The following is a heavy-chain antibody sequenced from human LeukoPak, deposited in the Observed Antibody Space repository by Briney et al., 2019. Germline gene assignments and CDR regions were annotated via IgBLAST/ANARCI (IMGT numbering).Heavy chain of an antibody. CDR3: ARDFGDSSSPLWGYNWFDP. V-gene: IGHV3-30*19. Sequence: GGSLRLSCAASGFTFSSYGMHWVRQAPGKGLEWVAVISYDGSNKYYADSVKGRFTISRDNSKNTLYLQMNSLRAEDTAVYYCARDFGDSSSPLWGYNWFDPWGQGTLVTVSS. D-gene: IGHD6-6*01. CDR1: GFTFSSYG. CDR2: ISYDGSNK. J-gene: IGHJ5*02.